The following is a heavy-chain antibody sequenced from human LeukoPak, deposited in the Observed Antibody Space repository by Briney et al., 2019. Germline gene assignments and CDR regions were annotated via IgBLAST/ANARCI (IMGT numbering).Heavy chain of an antibody. J-gene: IGHJ6*01. CDR2: IKADGSGT. CDR3: APWAISHNLDG. V-gene: IGHV3-43*02. Sequence: GGSLRLSCAASGFTIGPYAMYWVRQGPGGGLEWVSVIKADGSGTFYADSVRGRFTTSRDNSKNSLYLQMNSLPSEDTALYCCAPWAISHNLDGWGQATTLSVCS. CDR1: GFTIGPYA. D-gene: IGHD1-26*01.